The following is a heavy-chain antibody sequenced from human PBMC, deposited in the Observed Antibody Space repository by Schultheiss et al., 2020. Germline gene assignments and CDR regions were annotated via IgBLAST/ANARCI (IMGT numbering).Heavy chain of an antibody. V-gene: IGHV1-58*02. CDR2: IVVGSGNT. J-gene: IGHJ6*02. Sequence: SVKVSCKASGFTFTSSAMQWVRQARGQRLEWIGWIVVGSGNTNYAQKFQERVTITRDMSTSTAYMELSSLRSEDTAVYYCAADLDNGAASGSYMRGYYYYYGMDVWGQGTTVTVS. CDR3: AADLDNGAASGSYMRGYYYYYGMDV. D-gene: IGHD1-26*01. CDR1: GFTFTSSA.